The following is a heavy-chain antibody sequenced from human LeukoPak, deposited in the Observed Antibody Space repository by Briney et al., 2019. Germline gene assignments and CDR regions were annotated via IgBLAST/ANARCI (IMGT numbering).Heavy chain of an antibody. D-gene: IGHD3-10*01. J-gene: IGHJ4*02. Sequence: GGSLRLSCAASGFTFTRYWMHWVRQAPGKGLVWVSRINTDGSSTAYADSVKGRFTISRDNAKNTVYLQMNSLRAEDTAVYYCARLLWFGESSEEDWGQGTLVTVSS. CDR3: ARLLWFGESSEED. CDR1: GFTFTRYW. CDR2: INTDGSST. V-gene: IGHV3-74*01.